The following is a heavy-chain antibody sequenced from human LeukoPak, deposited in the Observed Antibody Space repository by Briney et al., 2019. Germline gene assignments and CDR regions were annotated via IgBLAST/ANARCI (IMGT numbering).Heavy chain of an antibody. J-gene: IGHJ6*02. Sequence: GSLRLSCAASGXXFDDYGMSXVRQAPGKGLEWVXGINWNGGSTGYADSVKGRFTISRDNAKNSLYLQMNSLRAEDTALYYCAREGYSFYYYYGMGVWGQGTTVTVSS. CDR3: AREGYSFYYYYGMGV. V-gene: IGHV3-20*04. CDR1: GXXFDDYG. CDR2: INWNGGST. D-gene: IGHD5-18*01.